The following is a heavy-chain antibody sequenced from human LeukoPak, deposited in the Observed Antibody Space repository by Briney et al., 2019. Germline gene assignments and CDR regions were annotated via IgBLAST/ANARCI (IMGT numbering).Heavy chain of an antibody. Sequence: ASVTVSCQASGYIFTSYGIIWVRQAPGQGLEWMGWISAFNHDTNYTQKFQGRVTMTTDTSTSTAYMELRSLRSDDTAVYYCARVSKKDRPVRYWGQGTLVTVSS. D-gene: IGHD3-10*01. CDR2: ISAFNHDT. V-gene: IGHV1-18*01. J-gene: IGHJ4*02. CDR3: ARVSKKDRPVRY. CDR1: GYIFTSYG.